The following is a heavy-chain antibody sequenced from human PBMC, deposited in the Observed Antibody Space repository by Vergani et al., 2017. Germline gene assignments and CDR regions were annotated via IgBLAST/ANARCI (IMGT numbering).Heavy chain of an antibody. V-gene: IGHV3-30-3*01. CDR1: GFTFSSYA. CDR3: AREVAAAGTWVDY. Sequence: QVQLVESGGGVVQPGRSLRLSCAAPGFTFSSYAMHWVRQAPGKGLEWVAVISYDGSNKYYADSVKGRFTISRDNSKNTLYLQMNSLRAEDTAVYYCAREVAAAGTWVDYWGQGTLVTVSS. CDR2: ISYDGSNK. J-gene: IGHJ4*02. D-gene: IGHD6-13*01.